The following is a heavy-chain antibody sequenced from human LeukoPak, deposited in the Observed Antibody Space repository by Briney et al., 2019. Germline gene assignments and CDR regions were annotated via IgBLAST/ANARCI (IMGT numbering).Heavy chain of an antibody. V-gene: IGHV1-8*01. J-gene: IGHJ4*02. CDR1: GYTFTSCD. CDR2: MNPNSGNT. CDR3: TRGSSGRRDN. Sequence: GSVKVSCKASGYTFTSCDINWVRQATGQGLEWMGWMNPNSGNTGYGQGFQGRITMTRDISIGTAYMELSNLTSEDTAIYYCTRGSSGRRDNWGQGTLVTVSA. D-gene: IGHD6-19*01.